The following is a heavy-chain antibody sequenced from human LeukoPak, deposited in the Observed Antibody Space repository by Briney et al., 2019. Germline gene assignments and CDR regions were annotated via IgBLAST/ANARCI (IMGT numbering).Heavy chain of an antibody. V-gene: IGHV4-59*12. CDR1: GGSISSYY. Sequence: KPSETLSLTCTVSGGSISSYYWSWIRQPPGKGLEWIGYIYHSGSTYYNPSLKSRVTISVDRSKNQFSLKLSSVTAADTAVYYCARVREFDRDYWGQGTLVTVSS. J-gene: IGHJ4*02. CDR2: IYHSGST. CDR3: ARVREFDRDY.